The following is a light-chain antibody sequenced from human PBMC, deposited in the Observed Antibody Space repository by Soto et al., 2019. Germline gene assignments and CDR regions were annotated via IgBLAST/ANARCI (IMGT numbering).Light chain of an antibody. CDR1: QSVSRN. J-gene: IGKJ4*01. Sequence: EIVVTQSPGTLSVSPGETATLSCGTSQSVSRNLAWYQQKPGQAPRLLIYGASTRATGIPARFSGSGSGTEFTLAISYLRPEDSAVYFCQQYHDWVTFGGGTKVEI. CDR2: GAS. V-gene: IGKV3D-15*01. CDR3: QQYHDWVT.